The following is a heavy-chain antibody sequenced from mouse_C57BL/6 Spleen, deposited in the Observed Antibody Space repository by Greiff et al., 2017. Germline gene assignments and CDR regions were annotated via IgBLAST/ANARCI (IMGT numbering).Heavy chain of an antibody. J-gene: IGHJ2*01. CDR3: AIEDYYGSSYCFDY. CDR1: GYTFTSYW. D-gene: IGHD1-1*01. CDR2: IHPNSGST. V-gene: IGHV1-64*01. Sequence: QVQLQQPGAELVKPGASVKLSCKASGYTFTSYWMHWVKQRPGQGLEWIGMIHPNSGSTNYNEKFKSKATLTVDKSSSTAYMQLSSLTSEDSAVYYVAIEDYYGSSYCFDYWGQGTTLTVSS.